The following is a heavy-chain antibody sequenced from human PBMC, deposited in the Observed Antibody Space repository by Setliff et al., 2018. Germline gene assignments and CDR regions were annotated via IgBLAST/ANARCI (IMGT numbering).Heavy chain of an antibody. CDR3: ARLTYYYDSSGLNAFDI. CDR1: GYSFTSYW. J-gene: IGHJ3*02. CDR2: IYPGDSDT. Sequence: GESLKISCKGSGYSFTSYWIGWVRQMPGKGLEWMGIIYPGDSDTRYSPSFQGQVTISADKSISTAYLQWSSLKAPDTAMYYCARLTYYYDSSGLNAFDIWGQGTMVTVS. V-gene: IGHV5-51*01. D-gene: IGHD3-22*01.